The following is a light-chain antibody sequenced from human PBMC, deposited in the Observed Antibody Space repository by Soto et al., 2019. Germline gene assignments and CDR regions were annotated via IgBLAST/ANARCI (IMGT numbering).Light chain of an antibody. CDR3: ISYAGINDRLV. CDR1: SSDIGAYNY. V-gene: IGLV2-8*01. CDR2: EVS. J-gene: IGLJ3*02. Sequence: QSALTQPPSASGSPGQSVTISCTGTSSDIGAYNYVSWYQQHPGKAPKLMIHEVSKRPSGVPDRFSGSKSGNTASLTVSGLQAEDEADYYCISYAGINDRLVFGGGTKLTVL.